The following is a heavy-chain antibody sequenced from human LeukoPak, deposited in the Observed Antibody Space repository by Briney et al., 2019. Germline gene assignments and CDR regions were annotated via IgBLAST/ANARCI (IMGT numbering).Heavy chain of an antibody. CDR2: INAGNGNT. CDR3: ARDPDTAMVMRNWFDP. D-gene: IGHD5-18*01. J-gene: IGHJ5*02. V-gene: IGHV1-3*01. Sequence: ASVKVSCKASGYTFTSYAMHWVRQAPGQRLEWTGWINAGNGNTKYSQKFQGRVTITRDTSASTAYMELSSLRSEDTAVYYCARDPDTAMVMRNWFDPWGQGTLVTVSS. CDR1: GYTFTSYA.